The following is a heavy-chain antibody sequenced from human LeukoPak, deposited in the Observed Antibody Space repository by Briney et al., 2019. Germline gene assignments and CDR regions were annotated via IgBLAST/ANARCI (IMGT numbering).Heavy chain of an antibody. CDR1: GGSISSDGHS. CDR2: LCHSGSGST. Sequence: PSQTLSLTCTVSGGSISSDGHSWSWIRQQPGKDLEWIGYLCHSGSGSTYYNPSLKSRVTISIDKSKNRFSLKLNSVTAADTAVYYCARDHSYYFGSQTSTLDVWGQGTAVTVSS. J-gene: IGHJ6*02. CDR3: ARDHSYYFGSQTSTLDV. D-gene: IGHD3-10*01. V-gene: IGHV4-30-2*01.